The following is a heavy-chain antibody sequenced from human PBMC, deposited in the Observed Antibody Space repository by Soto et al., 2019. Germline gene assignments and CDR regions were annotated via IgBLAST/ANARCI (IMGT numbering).Heavy chain of an antibody. CDR1: GFALSGSA. CDR2: IRNKTNNYAT. Sequence: EVQLVESGGGLVQPGGSLKLSCAASGFALSGSAMHWVRQASGKGLEWVGRIRNKTNNYATEYAASVKGRFTISRDDSKHTAYLQMNSLKTEDTAVYYCTRHDSNYVPHDSWGQGTLVTVSS. CDR3: TRHDSNYVPHDS. V-gene: IGHV3-73*01. D-gene: IGHD4-4*01. J-gene: IGHJ4*02.